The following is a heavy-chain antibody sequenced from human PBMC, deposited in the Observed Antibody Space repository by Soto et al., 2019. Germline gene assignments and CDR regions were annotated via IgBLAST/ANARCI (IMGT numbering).Heavy chain of an antibody. J-gene: IGHJ5*02. CDR1: GVTFSSYT. Sequence: GASVKVSCKASGVTFSSYTISWVRQAPGQGLEWMGRIIPILGIANYAQKFQGRVTITADKSTSTAYMELSSLRSEDTAVYYCARDLGRDCSGGSCYSSWFDPWGQGTLVTVSS. V-gene: IGHV1-69*04. CDR3: ARDLGRDCSGGSCYSSWFDP. D-gene: IGHD2-15*01. CDR2: IIPILGIA.